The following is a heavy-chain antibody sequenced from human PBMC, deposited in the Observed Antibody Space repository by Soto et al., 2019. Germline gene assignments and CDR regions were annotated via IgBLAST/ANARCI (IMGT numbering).Heavy chain of an antibody. CDR1: GYSFTSYW. CDR3: ARPVGDSSGYLLGWYFDL. V-gene: IGHV5-51*01. D-gene: IGHD3-22*01. Sequence: RGESLKIACKGSGYSFTSYWIGWVRQMPGKGLEWMGIIYPGDSDTRYSPSFQGQVTISADKSISTAYLQWSSLKASDTAMYYCARPVGDSSGYLLGWYFDLWGRGTLVTVSS. J-gene: IGHJ2*01. CDR2: IYPGDSDT.